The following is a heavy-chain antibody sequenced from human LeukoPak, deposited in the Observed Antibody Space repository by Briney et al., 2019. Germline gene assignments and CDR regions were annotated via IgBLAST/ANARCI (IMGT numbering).Heavy chain of an antibody. CDR1: GGTFSSYA. CDR3: ARDYYDSSLADY. Sequence: ASVKVSCKASGGTFSSYAIIWVRQAPGQGLEWMGRIIPILGIANYAQKFQGRVTITADKSTSTAYMELSSLRSEDTAVYYCARDYYDSSLADYWGQGTLVTVSS. V-gene: IGHV1-69*04. D-gene: IGHD3-22*01. J-gene: IGHJ4*02. CDR2: IIPILGIA.